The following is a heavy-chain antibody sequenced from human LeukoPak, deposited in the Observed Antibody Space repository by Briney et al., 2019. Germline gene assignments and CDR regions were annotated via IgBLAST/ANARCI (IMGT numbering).Heavy chain of an antibody. Sequence: SETLSLTCTVSGGSVSSGSYYWSWIRQPAGKGLEWIGRIYPSGSTIYPSGTTHYNPSLKSGVTISVDTSKNQFSLKVDSVTAADAAVYFCARGTGTTNFDYWGQGTLVTVSS. CDR3: ARGTGTTNFDY. D-gene: IGHD1-1*01. J-gene: IGHJ4*02. CDR1: GGSVSSGSYY. V-gene: IGHV4-61*02. CDR2: IYPSGSTIYPSGTT.